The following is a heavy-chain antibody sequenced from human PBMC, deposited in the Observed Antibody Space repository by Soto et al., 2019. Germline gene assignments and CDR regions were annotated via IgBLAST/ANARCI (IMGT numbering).Heavy chain of an antibody. V-gene: IGHV4-34*01. CDR2: INHSGST. CDR3: ARGPFCDFWCDRYGGHRYLFSY. D-gene: IGHD3-3*01. J-gene: IGHJ4*02. CDR1: GGSFSGYY. Sequence: SETLCLTCTVYGGSFSGYYWIGIRQPPGKGLEWIGEINHSGSTNYNPSLKSRVTISVDTSKNQFSLKLSSVTAADTAVYYCARGPFCDFWCDRYGGHRYLFSYWARG.